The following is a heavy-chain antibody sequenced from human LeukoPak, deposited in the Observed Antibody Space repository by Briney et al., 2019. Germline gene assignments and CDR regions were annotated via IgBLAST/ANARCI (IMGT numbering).Heavy chain of an antibody. Sequence: SETLSLTCAVYGGSFSGYYWSWIRQRPGKGLEWIGEINHSGSTNYNPSLKSRVTISVDTSKNQFSLKLSSVTAADTAVYYCGRELRYIDWSRAFDMWGQGTIVTVSS. CDR1: GGSFSGYY. V-gene: IGHV4-34*01. D-gene: IGHD3-9*01. J-gene: IGHJ3*02. CDR3: GRELRYIDWSRAFDM. CDR2: INHSGST.